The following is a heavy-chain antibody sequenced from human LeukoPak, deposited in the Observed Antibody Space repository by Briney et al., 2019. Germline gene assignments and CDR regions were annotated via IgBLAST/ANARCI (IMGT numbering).Heavy chain of an antibody. CDR2: TYYRSKWYN. D-gene: IGHD3-3*01. J-gene: IGHJ5*02. CDR1: GDSVSSNSAA. Sequence: SQTLSLTCAISGDSVSSNSAAWNWIRQSPSRGLEWLGRTYYRSKWYNDYAVFVKSRITNNPDTSKNQFSLQLNSVTPEDTAVYYCARNGDFWSGYPSWFDPWGQGTLVTVSS. CDR3: ARNGDFWSGYPSWFDP. V-gene: IGHV6-1*01.